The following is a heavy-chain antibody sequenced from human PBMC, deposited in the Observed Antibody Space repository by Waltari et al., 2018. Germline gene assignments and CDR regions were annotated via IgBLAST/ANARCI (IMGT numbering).Heavy chain of an antibody. CDR1: GGSVTSSSYY. Sequence: QLQLQESGQGLVKPSETLSLTCTVSGGSVTSSSYYWGWSRQPPGNGLEWIGSLYCTGNTYNNPSLKGPVTISVDTSKNQFSLKLISVTAADTSVYFCARMGTHWFFDLWGRGTLVTVSS. J-gene: IGHJ2*01. D-gene: IGHD7-27*01. V-gene: IGHV4-39*01. CDR2: LYCTGNT. CDR3: ARMGTHWFFDL.